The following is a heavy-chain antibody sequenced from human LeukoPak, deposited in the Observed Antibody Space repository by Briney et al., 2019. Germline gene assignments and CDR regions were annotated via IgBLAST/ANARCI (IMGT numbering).Heavy chain of an antibody. CDR2: ISAYNGNT. V-gene: IGHV1-18*01. Sequence: GASVKVSCKASGYTFTSYGISWVRQAPGQGLEWMGWISAYNGNTNYAQKLQGRVTMTTDTSTSTAYMELRSLRSDDTAVYYCARAWGVSIVVVTATIFDYWGQGTLVTVSS. J-gene: IGHJ4*02. CDR1: GYTFTSYG. CDR3: ARAWGVSIVVVTATIFDY. D-gene: IGHD2-21*02.